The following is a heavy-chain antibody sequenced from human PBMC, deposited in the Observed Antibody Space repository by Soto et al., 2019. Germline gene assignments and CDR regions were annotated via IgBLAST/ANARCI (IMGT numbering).Heavy chain of an antibody. CDR2: IYYSGST. D-gene: IGHD3-3*01. Sequence: SETLSLTCTVSGGSISSGGYYWSWIRQHPGKGLEWIGYIYYSGSTYYNPSLKSRVTISVDTSKNQFSLKLSSVTAADTAVYYCARDSYDFWSGPPHYYYGMDVWGQGTTVTSP. CDR1: GGSISSGGYY. J-gene: IGHJ6*02. V-gene: IGHV4-31*03. CDR3: ARDSYDFWSGPPHYYYGMDV.